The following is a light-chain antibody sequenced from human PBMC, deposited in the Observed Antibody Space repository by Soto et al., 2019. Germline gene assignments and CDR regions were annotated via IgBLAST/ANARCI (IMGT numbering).Light chain of an antibody. V-gene: IGKV3-15*01. J-gene: IGKJ4*01. Sequence: EIVMTQSPATLSVSPGERATLSCRASQSVSSDLAWYQQKPGQAPRLLIYGASTRATGIPARFSGSGSGTEFTLTISSLQSEDFAVYYCQQYNNWPPLTFGGVTKV. CDR2: GAS. CDR3: QQYNNWPPLT. CDR1: QSVSSD.